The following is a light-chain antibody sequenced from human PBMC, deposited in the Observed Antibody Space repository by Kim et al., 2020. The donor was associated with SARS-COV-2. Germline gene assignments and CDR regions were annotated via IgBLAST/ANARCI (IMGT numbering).Light chain of an antibody. Sequence: GQRVTISVSGSTSDIGSNYVYWYQQVPGTAPKLLIYRNNQRPSGVPDRFSVSKSGTSASLAISGLRSDDEADYFCATWDDSLNGPVFGGGTQLTVL. J-gene: IGLJ3*02. V-gene: IGLV1-47*01. CDR2: RNN. CDR3: ATWDDSLNGPV. CDR1: TSDIGSNY.